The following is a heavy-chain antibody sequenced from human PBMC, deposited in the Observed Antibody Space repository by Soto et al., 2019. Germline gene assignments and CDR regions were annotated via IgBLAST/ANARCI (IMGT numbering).Heavy chain of an antibody. J-gene: IGHJ5*02. CDR3: AASAVVAAHH. V-gene: IGHV3-11*01. D-gene: IGHD2-15*01. CDR1: AFTFSDYY. CDR2: ISGKRKNI. Sequence: GGALRLSCAASAFTFSDYYMGWIRQAPGKGLERLSYISGKRKNIYYAETVKGRITVSRDNAKNLLYLQMNSFRVEDTAVYYCAASAVVAAHHWGQGALVTVSS.